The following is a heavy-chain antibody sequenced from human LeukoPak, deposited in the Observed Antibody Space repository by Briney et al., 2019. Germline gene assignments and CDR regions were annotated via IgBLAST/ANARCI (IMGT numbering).Heavy chain of an antibody. D-gene: IGHD3-9*01. J-gene: IGHJ4*02. Sequence: GGSLTLSCAASGFTFSSYAMSWVRQAPGKGPEWVSGISPSGGGPYYADSVKGRFTISRDTSKNTLYLQMNSLRAEDTALSYCAKDSPLRYCGGAIDYWGQGTLVTVSS. CDR3: AKDSPLRYCGGAIDY. CDR1: GFTFSSYA. V-gene: IGHV3-23*01. CDR2: ISPSGGGP.